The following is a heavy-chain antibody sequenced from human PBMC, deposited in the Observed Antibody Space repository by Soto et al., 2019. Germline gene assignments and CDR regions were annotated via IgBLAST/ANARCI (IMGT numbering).Heavy chain of an antibody. CDR2: ISYDGSNK. J-gene: IGHJ6*02. CDR1: GFTFSSYG. V-gene: IGHV3-30*18. Sequence: GGSLRLSCAASGFTFSSYGMHWVRQAPGKGLEWVAVISYDGSNKYYADSVKGRFTISRDNSKNTLYLQMNSLRAEDTAVYYCANDTYQLRNYYYGMHVCGQGTTVTVS. D-gene: IGHD2-2*01. CDR3: ANDTYQLRNYYYGMHV.